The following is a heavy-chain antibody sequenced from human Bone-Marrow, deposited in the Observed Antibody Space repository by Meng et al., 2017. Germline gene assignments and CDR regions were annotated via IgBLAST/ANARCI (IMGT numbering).Heavy chain of an antibody. CDR1: GGSVSSSSYS. CDR2: IYYSGST. D-gene: IGHD6-19*01. J-gene: IGHJ1*01. CDR3: ARVRIDSSGWYSIQH. Sequence: LRLQECAPGLLSPSDTLSPTSTASGGSVSSSSYSWGWIRQPPGKGLEWIGSIYYSGSTYYTPSLKSRVTISVATSKNQFSLKLSSVTAADTAVYYCARVRIDSSGWYSIQHWGQGTLVTVSS. V-gene: IGHV4-39*07.